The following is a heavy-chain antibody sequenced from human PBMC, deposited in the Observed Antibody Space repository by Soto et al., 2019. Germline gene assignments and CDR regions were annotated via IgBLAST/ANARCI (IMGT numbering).Heavy chain of an antibody. CDR1: GGSFSGYS. CDR3: ARGLFSENSYSGGWYYFAS. CDR2: INHSGST. Sequence: QVQLQQWGAGLLKPSVTLSLTCAVYGGSFSGYSWTWVRQSPGKGLEWIGQINHSGSTTYNPSLKRPVTISLTTSKNPLSLELHSVTAAETAVYYCARGLFSENSYSGGWYYFASWGQGPRVTVS. D-gene: IGHD1-26*01. J-gene: IGHJ4*02. V-gene: IGHV4-34*01.